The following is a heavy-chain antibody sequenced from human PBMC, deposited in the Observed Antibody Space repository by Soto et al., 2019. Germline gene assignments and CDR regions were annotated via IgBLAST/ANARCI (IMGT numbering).Heavy chain of an antibody. CDR1: GFTFSSYA. CDR2: ISGSGGST. J-gene: IGHJ4*02. Sequence: GGSLRLSCAASGFTFSSYAMSWVRQAPGKGLEWVSAISGSGGSTYYADSVKGRFTISRDNTKNTLYLKMNSLRAEDTAVDYCAKDDLECGGSCYSTEVDYWGQGTLVTVSS. CDR3: AKDDLECGGSCYSTEVDY. D-gene: IGHD2-15*01. V-gene: IGHV3-23*01.